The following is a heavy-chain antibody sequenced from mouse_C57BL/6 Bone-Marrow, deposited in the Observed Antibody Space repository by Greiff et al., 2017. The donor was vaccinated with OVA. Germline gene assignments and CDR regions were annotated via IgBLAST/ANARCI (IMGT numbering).Heavy chain of an antibody. Sequence: VQLVESGPGLVAPSQSLSITCTVSGFSLTSYAISWVRQPPGKGLEWLGVIWTGGGTTYNSALKSRLSTSKDNSKSQVFLKMNSRRTDDTARYYYARNWGGYYDYFDYWGKGTTLTVAS. D-gene: IGHD2-3*01. CDR3: ARNWGGYYDYFDY. V-gene: IGHV2-9-1*01. CDR1: GFSLTSYA. CDR2: IWTGGGT. J-gene: IGHJ2*01.